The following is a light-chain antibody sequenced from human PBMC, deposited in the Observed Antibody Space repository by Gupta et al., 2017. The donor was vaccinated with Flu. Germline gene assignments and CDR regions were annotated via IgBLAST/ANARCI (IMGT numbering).Light chain of an antibody. Sequence: DIQMTQSPSSLSASVGDTVTITCRASQNIGDYLNWYRHKPGEAPEVLIYSTSNLQSGVPSRFSGSGSGTDFTLTISSRQPEDFATYFCQQSYSNPRVTFGPGTKVDIK. CDR1: QNIGDY. CDR3: QQSYSNPRVT. V-gene: IGKV1-39*01. J-gene: IGKJ3*01. CDR2: STS.